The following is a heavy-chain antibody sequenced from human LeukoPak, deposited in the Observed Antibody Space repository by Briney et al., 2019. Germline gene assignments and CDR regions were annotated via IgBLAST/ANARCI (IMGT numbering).Heavy chain of an antibody. CDR3: ARGRGGSYYSVVWGYYFDY. J-gene: IGHJ4*02. V-gene: IGHV4-34*01. D-gene: IGHD1-26*01. CDR1: GGSFSGYY. Sequence: SETLSLTCAVYGGSFSGYYWSWIRQPPGKGLEWIGEINHSGSTNYNPSLKSRVTISVDTSKNQFSPKLSSVTAADTAVYYCARGRGGSYYSVVWGYYFDYWGQGTLVTVSS. CDR2: INHSGST.